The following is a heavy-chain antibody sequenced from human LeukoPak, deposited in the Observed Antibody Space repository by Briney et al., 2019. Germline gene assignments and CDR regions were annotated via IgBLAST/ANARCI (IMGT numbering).Heavy chain of an antibody. CDR3: ARDGARRYSGYDLHLNWFDP. J-gene: IGHJ5*02. Sequence: SETLSLTCTVSGGSITVYYWNWIRQPPGKGLEWIGYIYYSGSTNYNPSLKSRVTISVDTSKNQFSLKLSSVTAADTAVYYCARDGARRYSGYDLHLNWFDPWGQGTLVTVSS. D-gene: IGHD5-12*01. CDR2: IYYSGST. CDR1: GGSITVYY. V-gene: IGHV4-59*01.